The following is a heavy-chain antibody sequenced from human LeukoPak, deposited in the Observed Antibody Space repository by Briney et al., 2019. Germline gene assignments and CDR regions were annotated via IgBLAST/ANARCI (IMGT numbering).Heavy chain of an antibody. D-gene: IGHD3-22*01. CDR1: GFTFSSYA. CDR2: ISGSGGST. J-gene: IGHJ4*02. V-gene: IGHV3-23*01. Sequence: GGSLRLSCAASGFTFSSYAMSWVRQAPGKGLEWVSAISGSGGSTYYADSVKGRFTISRDNPKNTLYLQMNSLRAEDTAVYYCAKDRDYYDSSGYPTPYYFDYWGQGTLVTVSS. CDR3: AKDRDYYDSSGYPTPYYFDY.